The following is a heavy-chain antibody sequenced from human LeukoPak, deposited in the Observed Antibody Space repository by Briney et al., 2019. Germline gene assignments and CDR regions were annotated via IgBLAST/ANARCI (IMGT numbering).Heavy chain of an antibody. CDR1: GFTLSSYA. J-gene: IGHJ4*02. Sequence: GGSLRLSCAASGFTLSSYAMSWVRQAPGKGLEWVSAISDTGNTYHADSVKGRFTISRDNAKGSLYLQMNNLRTEDTALYYCAKDKAQAYYASGSLVLWGRGTLVTVSS. V-gene: IGHV3-23*01. CDR2: ISDTGNT. D-gene: IGHD3-10*01. CDR3: AKDKAQAYYASGSLVL.